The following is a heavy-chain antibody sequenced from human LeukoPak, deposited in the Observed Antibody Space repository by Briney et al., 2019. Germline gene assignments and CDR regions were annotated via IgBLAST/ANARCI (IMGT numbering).Heavy chain of an antibody. CDR2: ISAYNGNT. Sequence: ASVTVSCKASGYTFTSYGISWVRQAPGQGLEWMGWISAYNGNTNYAQKLQGRVTMTTDTSTSTAYMELRSLRSDDTAVYYCARGPNVLRYFDWLFPFYFDYWGQGTLVTVSS. D-gene: IGHD3-9*01. CDR3: ARGPNVLRYFDWLFPFYFDY. J-gene: IGHJ4*02. V-gene: IGHV1-18*01. CDR1: GYTFTSYG.